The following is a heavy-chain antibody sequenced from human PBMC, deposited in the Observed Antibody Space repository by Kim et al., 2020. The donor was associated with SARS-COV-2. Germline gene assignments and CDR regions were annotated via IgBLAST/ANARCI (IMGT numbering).Heavy chain of an antibody. CDR1: GFTFRSYE. D-gene: IGHD3-22*01. CDR3: AREVVVSPDAFDT. Sequence: GGSLRLSCAASGFTFRSYEMNWVRQAPGKGLEWVSYISGSGSSKYYADSVKGRFTISRDNAKDSLYLQMNGLRAEDTAVYYCAREVVVSPDAFDTWGQGTMVTVSS. CDR2: ISGSGSSK. J-gene: IGHJ3*02. V-gene: IGHV3-48*03.